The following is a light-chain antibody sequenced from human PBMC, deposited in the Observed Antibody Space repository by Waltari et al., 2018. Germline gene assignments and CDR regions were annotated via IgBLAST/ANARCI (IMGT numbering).Light chain of an antibody. CDR2: DVT. Sequence: QSALTQPASVSGSPGQSITISCTGTSSDVGGYNYVSWYQQHPGKAPKLMIHDVTKRPSGVSIRFSGSKSGNTASLTISGLQPDDEADYYCISYSRATPGNVVIGGGTKLTVL. CDR1: SSDVGGYNY. V-gene: IGLV2-14*03. CDR3: ISYSRATPGNVV. J-gene: IGLJ2*01.